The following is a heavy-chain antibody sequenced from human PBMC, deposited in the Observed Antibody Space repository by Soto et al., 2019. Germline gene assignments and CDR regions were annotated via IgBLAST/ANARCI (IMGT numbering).Heavy chain of an antibody. CDR3: ASLLLGELFDWFDL. D-gene: IGHD3-10*01. J-gene: IGHJ5*02. CDR2: IYHSGST. Sequence: SDTLSLTCAFSGFSIISINCWVWVRHPPGKGLEWIGEIYHSGSTNYNPSLKSRVTISVDKSKNQFSLKLSSVTAADTGVYYCASLLLGELFDWFDLWGQGTLVTVSS. V-gene: IGHV4-4*02. CDR1: GFSIISINC.